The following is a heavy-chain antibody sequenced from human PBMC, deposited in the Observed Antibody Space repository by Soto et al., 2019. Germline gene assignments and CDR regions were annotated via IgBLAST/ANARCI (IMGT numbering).Heavy chain of an antibody. D-gene: IGHD6-13*01. V-gene: IGHV4-59*01. CDR2: IHYSGST. CDR3: ARGSAAGTKSPFDY. Sequence: SETLSLTCTVSGGSISGYYWSWIRQSPGKGLEWIGYIHYSGSTNYNPSLKSRVTISVNTSKNQLSLKLSSVTAADTAVYYCARGSAAGTKSPFDYWGQGTLVTVS. CDR1: GGSISGYY. J-gene: IGHJ4*02.